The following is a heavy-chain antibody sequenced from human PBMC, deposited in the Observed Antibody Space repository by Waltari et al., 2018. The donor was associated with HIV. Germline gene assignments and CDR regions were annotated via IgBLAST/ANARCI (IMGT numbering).Heavy chain of an antibody. D-gene: IGHD1-26*01. V-gene: IGHV3-48*03. CDR3: ARDGSSYYGLDY. CDR1: VLTFSTYE. CDR2: ISSSGSTI. Sequence: EVQVVESAGGLVQPAGYLTLPCAASVLTFSTYELNWVRQAPGKGLEWVSYISSSGSTIYYADSVKGRFTISRDNAKNSLYLQMNSLRAEDTAVYFCARDGSSYYGLDYWGRGTLVTVSS. J-gene: IGHJ4*02.